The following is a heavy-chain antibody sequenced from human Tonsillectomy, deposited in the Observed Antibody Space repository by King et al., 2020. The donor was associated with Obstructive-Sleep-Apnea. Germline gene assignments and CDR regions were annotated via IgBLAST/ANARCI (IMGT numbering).Heavy chain of an antibody. J-gene: IGHJ4*02. CDR2: ISYDGSNK. V-gene: IGHV3-30*04. CDR1: GFTFSSYA. CDR3: ASSNAIDY. Sequence: VQLVESGGGVVQPGRFLRLSCAASGFTFSSYAMHWVRQAPGKGLEWVAVISYDGSNKYYADSVKGRFTISRDNSKNTRYLQMNSLRAEDSAVYYCASSNAIDYWGQGTLATVSS.